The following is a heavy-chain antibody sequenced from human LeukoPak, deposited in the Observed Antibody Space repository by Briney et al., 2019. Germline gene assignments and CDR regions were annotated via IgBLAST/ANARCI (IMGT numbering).Heavy chain of an antibody. CDR2: ISYDGSNK. CDR3: AKDQARVVGDDYYDY. CDR1: GFTFSSYG. Sequence: GGSLRLSCAASGFTFSSYGMHWVRQAPGKGLEWVAVISYDGSNKYYADSVKGRFTISRDNSKNTLYLQMNSLRAEDTAVYYCAKDQARVVGDDYYDYWAREPWSPSPQ. V-gene: IGHV3-30*18. D-gene: IGHD1-26*01. J-gene: IGHJ4*02.